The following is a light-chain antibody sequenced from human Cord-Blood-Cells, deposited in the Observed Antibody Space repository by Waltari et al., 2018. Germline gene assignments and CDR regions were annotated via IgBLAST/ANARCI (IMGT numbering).Light chain of an antibody. CDR1: SSDVGSYNL. V-gene: IGLV2-23*01. J-gene: IGLJ3*02. CDR2: EGS. Sequence: QSALTQPASVSGSPGQSITISCTGTSSDVGSYNLVSWYQQHPGKAPKLMIYEGSKRPLGVSNRFAGSKSGNTASLTISGLQAEDEADYYCCSYAGPWVFGGGTKLTVL. CDR3: CSYAGPWV.